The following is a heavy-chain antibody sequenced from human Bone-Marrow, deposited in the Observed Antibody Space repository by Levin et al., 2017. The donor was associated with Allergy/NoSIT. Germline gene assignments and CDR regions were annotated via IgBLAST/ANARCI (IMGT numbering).Heavy chain of an antibody. J-gene: IGHJ4*02. D-gene: IGHD5-12*01. CDR1: GGSISSSSYY. CDR3: AGGGYSGYDPFDY. V-gene: IGHV4-39*01. Sequence: SETLSLTCTVSGGSISSSSYYWGWIRQPPGKGLEWIGSIYYSGSTYYNPSLKSRVTISVDTSKNQFSLKLSSVTAADTAVYYCAGGGYSGYDPFDYWGQGTLVTVSS. CDR2: IYYSGST.